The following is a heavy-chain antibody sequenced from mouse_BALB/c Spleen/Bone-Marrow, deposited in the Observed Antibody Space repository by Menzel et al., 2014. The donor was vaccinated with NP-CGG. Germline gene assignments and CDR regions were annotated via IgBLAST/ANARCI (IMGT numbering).Heavy chain of an antibody. Sequence: EVQLVESVGGLVQPGDSLRLSCATSGFTFSDFYMEWVRQPPGKRLEWIAASRNKAKHYTTEYSASVKGRFIVSRDTSQSILYLQMNALRAEDTAIYYCARDVGYGNYFVYWGQGTLVTVSA. J-gene: IGHJ3*01. D-gene: IGHD2-10*02. V-gene: IGHV7-1*02. CDR1: GFTFSDFY. CDR3: ARDVGYGNYFVY. CDR2: SRNKAKHYTT.